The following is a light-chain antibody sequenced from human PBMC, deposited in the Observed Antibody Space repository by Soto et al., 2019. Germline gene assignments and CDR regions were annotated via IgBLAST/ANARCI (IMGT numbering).Light chain of an antibody. J-gene: IGKJ2*01. Sequence: EIVLTQSPATLSLSPGERATLSCRASQSVSSYLAWYQQNPGQAPRLLIYDASNRSTGIPARFSGSGSGTAFTLTISSLEPEDFAVYYCQQRSNWPYTFGQGTKLEI. V-gene: IGKV3-11*01. CDR1: QSVSSY. CDR3: QQRSNWPYT. CDR2: DAS.